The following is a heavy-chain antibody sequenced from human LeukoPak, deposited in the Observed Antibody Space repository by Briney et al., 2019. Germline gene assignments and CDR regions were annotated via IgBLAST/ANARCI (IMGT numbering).Heavy chain of an antibody. CDR3: ARLWGYYDSSGYS. Sequence: PGGSLRLSCAVSGFTFSSYWMHWVRQAPGKGLVWVSVISQDGTTTSYADSVRGRFTVSRDNAKNTLYLQMSSLRVEDTAVYYCARLWGYYDSSGYSWGQGTLVTVSS. D-gene: IGHD3-22*01. CDR2: ISQDGTTT. V-gene: IGHV3-74*01. J-gene: IGHJ5*02. CDR1: GFTFSSYW.